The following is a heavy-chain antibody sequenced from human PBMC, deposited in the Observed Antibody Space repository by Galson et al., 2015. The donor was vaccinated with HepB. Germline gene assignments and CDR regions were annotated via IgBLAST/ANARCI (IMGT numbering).Heavy chain of an antibody. Sequence: SVKVSCKASGYTFTSYALNGVRQAPGQGLEWLGWINTNTGNPTYAQGFTGRFVFSLDTPVSTAYLQLSSLKAEDTAVYYCASPHGDYRYWGQGTLVTVSS. V-gene: IGHV7-4-1*02. D-gene: IGHD4-17*01. CDR3: ASPHGDYRY. J-gene: IGHJ4*02. CDR1: GYTFTSYA. CDR2: INTNTGNP.